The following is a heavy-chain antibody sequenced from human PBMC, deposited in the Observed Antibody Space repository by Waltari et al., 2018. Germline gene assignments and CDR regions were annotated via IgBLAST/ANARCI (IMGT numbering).Heavy chain of an antibody. CDR2: INTDGSRP. J-gene: IGHJ4*02. D-gene: IGHD3-16*01. CDR1: GITFSGYW. Sequence: EVQLVESGGGLVQPGGSLRLSCAASGITFSGYWMHWVRQAPGKGLVWVSRINTDGSRPNTADPVKCRFTISVDNAKTTLYLQMNSRGVDDPAVYYCAGGGGGGDFDYWGQGTLVTVSS. CDR3: AGGGGGGDFDY. V-gene: IGHV3-74*01.